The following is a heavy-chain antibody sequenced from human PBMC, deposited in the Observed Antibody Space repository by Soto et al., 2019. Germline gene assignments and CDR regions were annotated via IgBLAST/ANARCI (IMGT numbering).Heavy chain of an antibody. Sequence: GESLKISCKGSGYSFTSYWTSWVRQMPGKGLEWMGRIDPSDSYTNYSPSFQGHVTISADKSISTAYLQWSSLKASDTAMYYCASRRIAAAGNGMDVWGQGTTVTVSS. CDR3: ASRRIAAAGNGMDV. CDR2: IDPSDSYT. D-gene: IGHD6-13*01. V-gene: IGHV5-10-1*01. CDR1: GYSFTSYW. J-gene: IGHJ6*02.